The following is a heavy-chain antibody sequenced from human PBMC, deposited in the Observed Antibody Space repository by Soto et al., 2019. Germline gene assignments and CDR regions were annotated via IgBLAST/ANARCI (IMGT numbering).Heavy chain of an antibody. V-gene: IGHV1-3*01. CDR3: ARLLYDILTVYYTGAGGPNYYYYGMDV. CDR1: GYTFTSYA. CDR2: INAGNGNT. D-gene: IGHD3-9*01. Sequence: ASVKVSCKASGYTFTSYAMHWVRQAPGQRLEWMGWINAGNGNTKYSQKFQGRVTITADESTSTAYMELSSLRSEDTAVYYCARLLYDILTVYYTGAGGPNYYYYGMDVWGQGTTVTVSS. J-gene: IGHJ6*02.